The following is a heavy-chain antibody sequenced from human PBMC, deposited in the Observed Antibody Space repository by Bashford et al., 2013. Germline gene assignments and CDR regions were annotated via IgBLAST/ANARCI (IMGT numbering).Heavy chain of an antibody. J-gene: IGHJ4*02. D-gene: IGHD3-10*01. Sequence: ASVKVSCKASGGTFSSYGISWVRQAPGQGLEWMGWISAYNGNTNYAQKLQGRVTMTTDTSTSTAYMELSRLRSDDTAVYYCARLPITMVQGVIIEINDYWGQGTLVTVSS. CDR1: GGTFSSYG. V-gene: IGHV1-18*01. CDR3: ARLPITMVQGVIIEINDY. CDR2: ISAYNGNT.